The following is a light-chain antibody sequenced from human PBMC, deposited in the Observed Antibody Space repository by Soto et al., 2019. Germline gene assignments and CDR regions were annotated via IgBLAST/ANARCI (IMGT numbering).Light chain of an antibody. V-gene: IGLV2-14*03. Sequence: QSALTQPASVSGSPGQTITISCAGTTSDIGSYNFVSWYQQHPNTAPKLIVYEVTNRPLGISSRFSGSRSGNTASLTISGLRTEDEAHYYCSSCILNTTRVFGGGTKVTVL. CDR3: SSCILNTTRV. J-gene: IGLJ3*02. CDR1: TSDIGSYNF. CDR2: EVT.